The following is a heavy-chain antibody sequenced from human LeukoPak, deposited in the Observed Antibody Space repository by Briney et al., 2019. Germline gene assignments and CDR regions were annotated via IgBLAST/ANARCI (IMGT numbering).Heavy chain of an antibody. CDR1: GGSISSGGYY. Sequence: SETLSLTCTVSGGSISSGGYYWSWIRQHPGKGLEWIGYIYYSGSTYYNPSLKSRVTISVDTSKNQFSLKLSSVTAADTAVYYCARDHPAYSSSWYLAFDIWGQGTMVTVSS. J-gene: IGHJ3*02. CDR3: ARDHPAYSSSWYLAFDI. V-gene: IGHV4-31*03. CDR2: IYYSGST. D-gene: IGHD6-13*01.